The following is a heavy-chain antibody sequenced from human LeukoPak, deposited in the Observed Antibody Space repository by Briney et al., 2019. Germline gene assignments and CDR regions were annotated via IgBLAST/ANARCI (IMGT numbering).Heavy chain of an antibody. CDR1: GGSFSGYY. J-gene: IGHJ2*01. Sequence: SETLSLTCAVYGGSFSGYYWNWIRQPPGKGLEWIGYIYYSGSTNYNPSLKSRITISVDTPKNQFSLKLSSVTAADTAVYYCARRTLEMATGWYFDLWGRGILVTV. CDR3: ARRTLEMATGWYFDL. D-gene: IGHD5-24*01. V-gene: IGHV4-59*01. CDR2: IYYSGST.